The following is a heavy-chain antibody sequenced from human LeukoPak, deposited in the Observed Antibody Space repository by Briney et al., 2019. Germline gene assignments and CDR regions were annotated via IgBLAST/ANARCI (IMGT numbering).Heavy chain of an antibody. Sequence: SVKVSCKASGGTFSSYAISWVRQAPGQGLEWMGGIIPIFGTANYAQKFQGRVTITADESTSTAYMELSSLRSEDTAVYYCARDWDYYDSSGYSPYAFDIWGQGTMVTVSS. D-gene: IGHD3-22*01. CDR1: GGTFSSYA. CDR3: ARDWDYYDSSGYSPYAFDI. V-gene: IGHV1-69*13. CDR2: IIPIFGTA. J-gene: IGHJ3*02.